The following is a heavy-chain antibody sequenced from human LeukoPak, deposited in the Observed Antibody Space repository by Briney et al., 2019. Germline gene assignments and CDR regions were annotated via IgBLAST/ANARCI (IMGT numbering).Heavy chain of an antibody. D-gene: IGHD6-19*01. Sequence: GGSLRLSCAASGFTFSSYWMHWVRQAPGKGLVWVSRINSDGSSTSYADSVKGRFTISRDNAKNTLYLQMNSLRADDTAVYYCAKEDVSGWYGVDYWGRGTLVTVSS. V-gene: IGHV3-74*01. CDR1: GFTFSSYW. J-gene: IGHJ4*02. CDR2: INSDGSST. CDR3: AKEDVSGWYGVDY.